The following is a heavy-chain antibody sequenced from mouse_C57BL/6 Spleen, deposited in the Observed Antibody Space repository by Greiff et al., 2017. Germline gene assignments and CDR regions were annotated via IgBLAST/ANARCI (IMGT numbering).Heavy chain of an antibody. J-gene: IGHJ4*01. Sequence: EVQGVESGGGLVQPGGSLKLSCAASGFTFSDYGMAWVRQAPRKGPEWVAFISNLAYSIYYADTVTGRFTISRENAKNTLYLEMSSLRSEDTAMYYCARRGYEYEDYAMDYWGQGTSVTVSS. CDR3: ARRGYEYEDYAMDY. D-gene: IGHD2-4*01. CDR2: ISNLAYSI. CDR1: GFTFSDYG. V-gene: IGHV5-15*01.